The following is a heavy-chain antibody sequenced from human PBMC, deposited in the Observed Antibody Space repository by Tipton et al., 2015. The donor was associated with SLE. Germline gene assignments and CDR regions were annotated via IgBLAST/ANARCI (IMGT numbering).Heavy chain of an antibody. CDR1: GGSISSSSYY. CDR3: ASGSPPI. CDR2: IYYSGST. V-gene: IGHV4-39*07. J-gene: IGHJ3*02. Sequence: LRLSCTVSGGSISSSSYYWGWIRQPPGKGLEWIGSIYYSGSTYYNPSLKSRVTISVDTSKNQFSLKLSSVTAADTAVYYCASGSPPIWGQGTMVTVSS.